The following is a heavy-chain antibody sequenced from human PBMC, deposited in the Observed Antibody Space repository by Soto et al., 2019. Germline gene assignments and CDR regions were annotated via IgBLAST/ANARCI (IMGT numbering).Heavy chain of an antibody. Sequence: GGSLRLSCAAFGFTFSDHYMDWVRQAPGKGLEWVGRIRNKANSYTTEYAASVKGRFTISRDDSKNSLFLQMNSLKTDDTAVYYCSRAGILTTPYYFDYWGQGTLVTVSS. V-gene: IGHV3-72*01. CDR1: GFTFSDHY. J-gene: IGHJ4*01. CDR3: SRAGILTTPYYFDY. D-gene: IGHD4-4*01. CDR2: IRNKANSYTT.